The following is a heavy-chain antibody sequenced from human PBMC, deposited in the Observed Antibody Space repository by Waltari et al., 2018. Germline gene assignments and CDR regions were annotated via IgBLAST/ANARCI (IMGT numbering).Heavy chain of an antibody. J-gene: IGHJ4*02. Sequence: EAQLVESGGGLVKPGGSLRLSCADSGLTFSSFWMSWVSKAPGKGLGWVATIKHEGNEKHYVDSVKGRFTISRDNAKKSLYLQMNRLRVEDTAVYYCAAGHYFEFWGQGTLVTVSS. CDR1: GLTFSSFW. D-gene: IGHD3-10*01. V-gene: IGHV3-7*01. CDR2: IKHEGNEK. CDR3: AAGHYFEF.